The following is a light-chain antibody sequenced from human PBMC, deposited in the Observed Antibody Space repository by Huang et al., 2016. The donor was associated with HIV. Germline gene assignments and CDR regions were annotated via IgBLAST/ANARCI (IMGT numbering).Light chain of an antibody. V-gene: IGKV3-15*01. CDR1: QSVSSN. CDR2: GAS. Sequence: EIVMTQSPATLSVSPGERATLSCRASQSVSSNLAWYQQKPGQAPRLLIYGASTRGTGNPARFSGSGSGTEFTLTISSLQSQDFAIYYCQQYNNWPPRDVTFGPGTKVDIK. J-gene: IGKJ3*01. CDR3: QQYNNWPPRDVT.